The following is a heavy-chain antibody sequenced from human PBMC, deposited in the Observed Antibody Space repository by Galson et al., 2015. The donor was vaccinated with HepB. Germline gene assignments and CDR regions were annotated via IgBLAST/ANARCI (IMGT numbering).Heavy chain of an antibody. CDR1: GYTFTGYY. D-gene: IGHD3-22*01. V-gene: IGHV1-2*02. J-gene: IGHJ3*02. CDR3: ARDIYVHYYDSSGYYIDAFDI. Sequence: SVKVSCKASGYTFTGYYMHWVRQAPGQGLEWMGWINPNSGGTNYAQKFQGRVTMTRDTSISTAYMELRSLRSDDTAVYYCARDIYVHYYDSSGYYIDAFDIWGQGTMVTVSS. CDR2: INPNSGGT.